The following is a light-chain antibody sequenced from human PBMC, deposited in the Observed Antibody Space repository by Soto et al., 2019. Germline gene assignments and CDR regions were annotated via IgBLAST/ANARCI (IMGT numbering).Light chain of an antibody. CDR2: SNN. V-gene: IGLV1-44*01. Sequence: QPVLTQPPSASGTPGQRVIISCSGSSSNIGTYTVNWYQQVPGTAPKLLIYSNNQRPSGVPDRFSGSKSGTSASLAISGLQSEDEADYYCAAWDASLNGVIFGGGTKLTVL. J-gene: IGLJ2*01. CDR1: SSNIGTYT. CDR3: AAWDASLNGVI.